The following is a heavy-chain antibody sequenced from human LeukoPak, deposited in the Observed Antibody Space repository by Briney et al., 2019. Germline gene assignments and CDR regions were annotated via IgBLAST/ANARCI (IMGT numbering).Heavy chain of an antibody. V-gene: IGHV3-30-3*01. CDR1: GFTFSSYA. CDR2: ISYDGSNK. Sequence: GGSLRLSCAASGFTFSSYAMHWVRQAPGKGLEWVAVISYDGSNKYYADSVKGRFTISRDNSKNTLYLQMNSLRAEDTAVYYCARDTYDFWSGFHRGYGMDVWGQGTTVTVSS. CDR3: ARDTYDFWSGFHRGYGMDV. J-gene: IGHJ6*02. D-gene: IGHD3-3*01.